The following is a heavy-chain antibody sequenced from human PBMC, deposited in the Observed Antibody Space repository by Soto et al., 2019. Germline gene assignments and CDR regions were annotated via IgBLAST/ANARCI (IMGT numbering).Heavy chain of an antibody. CDR2: IYYSGST. J-gene: IGHJ4*02. V-gene: IGHV4-39*01. Sequence: ASETLSLTCTVSGGSISSSSYYWGWIRQPPGKGLEWIGSIYYSGSTYYNPSLKSRVTISVDTSKNQFSLKLSSVTAADTAVYYCARGLWFGELLPFDYWGQGTLVTVSS. D-gene: IGHD3-10*01. CDR3: ARGLWFGELLPFDY. CDR1: GGSISSSSYY.